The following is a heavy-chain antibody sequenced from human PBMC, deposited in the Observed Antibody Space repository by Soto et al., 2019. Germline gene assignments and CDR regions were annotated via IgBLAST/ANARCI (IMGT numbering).Heavy chain of an antibody. V-gene: IGHV5-10-1*01. CDR2: IDPSDSYT. CDR1: GYSFTSYW. D-gene: IGHD2-2*01. J-gene: IGHJ6*02. Sequence: GESLKISCKGSGYSFTSYWISWVRQMPGKGLEWMGRIDPSDSYTNYSPSFQGHVTISADKSISTAYLQWSSLKASDTAMYYCARRYCSSASCPRNYYGMDVWGQGTTVTVSS. CDR3: ARRYCSSASCPRNYYGMDV.